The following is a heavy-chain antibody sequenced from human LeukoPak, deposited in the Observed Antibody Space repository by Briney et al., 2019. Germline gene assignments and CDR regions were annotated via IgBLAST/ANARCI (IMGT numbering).Heavy chain of an antibody. CDR3: ARVGVLSSGWLLY. J-gene: IGHJ4*02. CDR2: ISRSATTI. D-gene: IGHD6-13*01. Sequence: GGSLRLSCAASGFTFSSYEMNWVRQAPGKGLEWVSTISRSATTIYYADSVKGRFTISRDNAKNSLSLQMNSLRAEDTAVYYCARVGVLSSGWLLYWGQGSLVTVSS. V-gene: IGHV3-48*03. CDR1: GFTFSSYE.